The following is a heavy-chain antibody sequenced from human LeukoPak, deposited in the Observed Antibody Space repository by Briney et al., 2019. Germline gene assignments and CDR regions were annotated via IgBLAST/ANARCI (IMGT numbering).Heavy chain of an antibody. CDR3: ARDPYQTEYGYYYGMDV. Sequence: PEASVKVSCKASGYTFTSYGISWVRQAPGQGLEWMGWISAYNGNTNYAQKLQGRVTMTTDTSTSTAYMELRSLRSDDTAVYYCARDPYQTEYGYYYGMDVWGQGTAVTVSS. CDR1: GYTFTSYG. V-gene: IGHV1-18*01. J-gene: IGHJ6*02. CDR2: ISAYNGNT. D-gene: IGHD2-2*01.